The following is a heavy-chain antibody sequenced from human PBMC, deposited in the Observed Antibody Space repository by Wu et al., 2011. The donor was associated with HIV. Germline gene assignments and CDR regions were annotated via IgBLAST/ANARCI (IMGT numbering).Heavy chain of an antibody. CDR1: GGTFSSYA. Sequence: LVQVWGREVKKPGSSVKVSCKASGGTFSSYAISWVRQAPGQGLEWMGGIIPIFGTTNYAQKFQGRVTITADKSTSTAFMELSSLRSDDTAVYYCARETNIVARRMDYFYYMDVWGKGTTVTVSS. CDR3: ARETNIVARRMDYFYYMDV. D-gene: IGHD6-6*01. J-gene: IGHJ6*03. V-gene: IGHV1-69*06. CDR2: IIPIFGTT.